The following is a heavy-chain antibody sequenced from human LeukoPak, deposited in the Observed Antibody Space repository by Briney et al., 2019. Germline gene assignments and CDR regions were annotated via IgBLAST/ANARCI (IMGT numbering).Heavy chain of an antibody. D-gene: IGHD3-22*01. CDR1: GYTFTSYA. V-gene: IGHV1-3*01. Sequence: ASVKVSCKASGYTFTSYAMHWVRQAPGQRLEWMGWINAGNGNTKYSQRFQGRVTITRDTSATTAYMELSSLRSQDTAVYYCARDYYDNSGPDYWGQGTLVTVSS. J-gene: IGHJ4*02. CDR3: ARDYYDNSGPDY. CDR2: INAGNGNT.